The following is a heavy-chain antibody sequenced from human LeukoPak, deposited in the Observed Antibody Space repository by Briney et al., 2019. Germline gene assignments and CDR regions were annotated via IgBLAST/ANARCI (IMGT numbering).Heavy chain of an antibody. CDR3: ARAHSIASYYYGVDV. D-gene: IGHD2/OR15-2a*01. J-gene: IGHJ6*02. CDR2: IYYSGST. Sequence: SETLSLTCTVSGGSISSSSYYWGWIRQPPGKGLEWIGSIYYSGSTYYNPSLKSRVTVSVDTSENQFSPKLSSVTAADTAVYYCARAHSIASYYYGVDVWGQGTTVTVSS. V-gene: IGHV4-39*07. CDR1: GGSISSSSYY.